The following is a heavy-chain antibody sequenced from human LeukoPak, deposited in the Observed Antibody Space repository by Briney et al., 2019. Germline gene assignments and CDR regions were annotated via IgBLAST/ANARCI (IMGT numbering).Heavy chain of an antibody. CDR1: GFTFSSYS. CDR3: AREGHYDILTGPWGNAFDI. J-gene: IGHJ3*02. Sequence: PGGSLRLSCAASGFTFSSYSMNWVRQAPGKGLEWVSSISSSSSYIYYADSVKGRFTISRDNAKNSLYLQMNSLRAEDTAVYYCAREGHYDILTGPWGNAFDIWGQGTMVTVSS. CDR2: ISSSSSYI. D-gene: IGHD3-9*01. V-gene: IGHV3-21*04.